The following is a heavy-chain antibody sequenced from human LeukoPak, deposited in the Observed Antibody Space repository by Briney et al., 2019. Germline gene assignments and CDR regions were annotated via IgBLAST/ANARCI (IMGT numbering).Heavy chain of an antibody. D-gene: IGHD3-22*01. Sequence: PSETLSLTCAVYGGSFSGYYWSWIRQPPGKGLEWIGEINHSGSTNYNPSLKSRVTISVDTSKNQFSLKLSSVTAADTAVYYCARDRKWYDTYYYYYMDVWGKGTTVTVSS. V-gene: IGHV4-34*01. CDR1: GGSFSGYY. CDR2: INHSGST. J-gene: IGHJ6*03. CDR3: ARDRKWYDTYYYYYMDV.